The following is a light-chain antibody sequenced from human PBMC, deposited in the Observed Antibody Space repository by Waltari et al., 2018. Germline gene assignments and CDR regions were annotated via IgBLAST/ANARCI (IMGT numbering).Light chain of an antibody. J-gene: IGLJ2*01. CDR1: STDVGGYNS. CDR2: DVS. CDR3: SSQSSNDVVL. Sequence: QSALTQPASVSGSPGQSVTIFCAGTSTDVGGYNSVSWYQEYPGQAPRVIIYDVSDRPSGVSDRFSGSQSGHTASLTISGLQAEDEADYYCSSQSSNDVVLFGGGTKLTVL. V-gene: IGLV2-14*01.